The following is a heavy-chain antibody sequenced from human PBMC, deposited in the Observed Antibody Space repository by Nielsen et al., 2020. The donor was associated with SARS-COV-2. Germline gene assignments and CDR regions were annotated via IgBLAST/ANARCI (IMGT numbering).Heavy chain of an antibody. CDR2: ISWSGGTK. CDR1: GFKFDDFA. CDR3: ARGYLAAPYYYGMDV. Sequence: GGSLRLSCAASGFKFDDFAMHWFRQAPGKGLEWVSGISWSGGTKSYAESMRGRFTISRDNAKNSLDLQMNSLRVEDTGLYYCARGYLAAPYYYGMDVWGQGTKVTVSS. V-gene: IGHV3-9*01. J-gene: IGHJ6*02. D-gene: IGHD6-13*01.